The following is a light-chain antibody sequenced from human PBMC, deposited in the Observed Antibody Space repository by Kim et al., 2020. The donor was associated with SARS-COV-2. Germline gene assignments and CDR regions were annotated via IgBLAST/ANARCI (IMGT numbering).Light chain of an antibody. Sequence: AFIGDRVTIKCRASQSIRSWLAWYQQKPGKAPKLLIYKASNLESGVPSRFSGSGSGTEFTLTISSLQPDDSATYYCQQYNSDLATFGQGTKVEIK. CDR3: QQYNSDLAT. V-gene: IGKV1-5*03. CDR2: KAS. J-gene: IGKJ1*01. CDR1: QSIRSW.